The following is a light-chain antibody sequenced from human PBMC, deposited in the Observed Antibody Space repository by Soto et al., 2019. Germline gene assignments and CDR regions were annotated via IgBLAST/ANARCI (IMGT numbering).Light chain of an antibody. J-gene: IGKJ1*01. CDR1: QSVSSY. CDR2: DAS. V-gene: IGKV3-11*01. Sequence: IVLPQSPATLSLSPGERATLSCRASQSVSSYLAWYQQKPGQAPRLLIYDASNRATGIPARLSGSGSGTDFTLTISSLEPEDFAVYYCQQRSNWTPWTFGQGTKVDIK. CDR3: QQRSNWTPWT.